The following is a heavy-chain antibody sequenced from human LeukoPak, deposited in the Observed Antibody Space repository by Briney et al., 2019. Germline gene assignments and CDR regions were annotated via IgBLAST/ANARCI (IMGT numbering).Heavy chain of an antibody. CDR2: IYYSGST. J-gene: IGHJ5*02. V-gene: IGHV4-59*01. CDR3: AREVYGDFPRFDP. Sequence: PSETLSLTCTVSGGSISSYYWSWIRQPPGKGLEWIGYIYYSGSTNYNPSLKSRVTISVDTSKNQFSLKLSSVTAADTAVYYCAREVYGDFPRFDPWGQGTLVTVSS. CDR1: GGSISSYY. D-gene: IGHD4-17*01.